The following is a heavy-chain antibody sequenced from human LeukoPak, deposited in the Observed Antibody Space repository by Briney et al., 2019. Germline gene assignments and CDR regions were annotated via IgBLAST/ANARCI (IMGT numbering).Heavy chain of an antibody. D-gene: IGHD3-16*01. CDR2: IYYSGST. J-gene: IGHJ4*02. CDR1: GGSISSSSYY. V-gene: IGHV4-39*01. CDR3: ARQGAFNY. Sequence: KPSETLSLTCTVSGGSISSSSYYWGWIRQPPGKVLEWIGSIYYSGSTYYNPSLKSRVTISVDTSKNQLSLMLSSVTAADTAVYYCARQGAFNYWGQGTLVTVSS.